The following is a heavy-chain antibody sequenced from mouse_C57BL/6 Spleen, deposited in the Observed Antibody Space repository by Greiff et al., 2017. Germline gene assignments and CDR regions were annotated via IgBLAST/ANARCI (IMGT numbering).Heavy chain of an antibody. J-gene: IGHJ1*03. CDR2: ISDGGSYT. CDR3: ARESGSSYDWYFDV. CDR1: GFTFSSYA. Sequence: EVKLVESGGGLVKPGGSLKLSCAASGFTFSSYAMSWVRQTPEKRLEWVATISDGGSYTYYPDNVKGRFTISRDNAKNNLYLQMSHLKSEDTAMYYCARESGSSYDWYFDVWGTGTTVTVSS. D-gene: IGHD1-1*01. V-gene: IGHV5-4*01.